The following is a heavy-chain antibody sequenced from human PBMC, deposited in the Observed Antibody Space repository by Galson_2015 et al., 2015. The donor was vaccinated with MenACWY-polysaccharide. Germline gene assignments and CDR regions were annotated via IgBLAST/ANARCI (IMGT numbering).Heavy chain of an antibody. CDR3: AKDRPLRGLTKYYYGMDV. D-gene: IGHD2-8*01. J-gene: IGHJ6*02. Sequence: SLRLSCAASGFTFSDYAIHWARQAPGKELEWVAVISYDGDNKYYADSVKARLTVSRDDFNNTVYLQMNSLRAEDTAVYFCAKDRPLRGLTKYYYGMDVWGQGTTVIVSS. CDR1: GFTFSDYA. CDR2: ISYDGDNK. V-gene: IGHV3-30*18.